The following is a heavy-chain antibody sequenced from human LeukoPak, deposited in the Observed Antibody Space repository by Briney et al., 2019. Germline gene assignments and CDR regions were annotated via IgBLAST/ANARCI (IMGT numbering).Heavy chain of an antibody. CDR1: GYTFTSNY. V-gene: IGHV1-46*01. CDR3: ARDQEGFDS. Sequence: ASVKVSCKASGYTFTSNYIHWVRQAPGQGLEWMGMIYPRDGSTSYAQKFQGRVTVTRDTSTSTVPLELSGLTSADTAVYYCARDQEGFDSWGQGTLVTVSS. CDR2: IYPRDGST. J-gene: IGHJ4*02.